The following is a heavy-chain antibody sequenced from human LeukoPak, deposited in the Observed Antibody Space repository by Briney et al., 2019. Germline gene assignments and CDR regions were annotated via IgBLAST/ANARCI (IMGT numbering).Heavy chain of an antibody. V-gene: IGHV3-21*01. CDR1: GFTFSSYS. Sequence: GGSLRLSCAASGFTFSSYSMNWVRQAPGKGLEWVSSVSSSSSYIYYADSVKGRFTISRDNAKNSLYLQMNSLRAEDTAVYYCARESYFDWYFDLWGRGTLVTVSS. CDR3: ARESYFDWYFDL. J-gene: IGHJ2*01. CDR2: VSSSSSYI. D-gene: IGHD3-9*01.